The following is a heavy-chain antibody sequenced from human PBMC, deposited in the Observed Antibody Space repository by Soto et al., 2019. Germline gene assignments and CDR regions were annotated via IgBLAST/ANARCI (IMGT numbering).Heavy chain of an antibody. CDR3: ARDFYATYRYFDL. J-gene: IGHJ2*01. CDR1: GFMFSSYT. V-gene: IGHV3-21*01. CDR2: ITSSNNYYT. Sequence: EVQLVESGGGLVKPGGSLRLSCAASGFMFSSYTMNWVRQAPGKGLEWVSSITSSNNYYTYYADSVKGRFTISRDNAKNSLYLQMNSLRAEDTAVYYCARDFYATYRYFDLWGRGTLVTVSS. D-gene: IGHD2-2*01.